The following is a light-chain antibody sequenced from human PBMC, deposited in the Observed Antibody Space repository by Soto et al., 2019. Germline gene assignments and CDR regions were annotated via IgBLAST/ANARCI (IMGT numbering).Light chain of an antibody. V-gene: IGKV1-5*01. Sequence: IQMPQSPSTLSSSVGVRVTITCRASQSISSWLAWYQQKPGKAPKLLIYDASSLESGVPSRFSGSGSGTEFTLTISSMQPDDLATYYCQQYHGFSRTFGQGTKVDIK. J-gene: IGKJ1*01. CDR2: DAS. CDR3: QQYHGFSRT. CDR1: QSISSW.